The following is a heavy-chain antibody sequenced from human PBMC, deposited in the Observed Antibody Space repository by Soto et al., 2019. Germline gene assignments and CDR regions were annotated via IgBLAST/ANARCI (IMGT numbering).Heavy chain of an antibody. CDR1: GYSFTSYA. CDR3: ATLYGDYEVDAFDI. D-gene: IGHD4-17*01. Sequence: QVQLVQSGAEVKKPGASAKVSCKASGYSFTSYAMHWVRQAPGQRLEWMGWINAGNGNTKYSQKFQGRVTITRDTSASTAYMELSSLRSEDTAVYYCATLYGDYEVDAFDIWGQGTMVTVSS. J-gene: IGHJ3*02. V-gene: IGHV1-3*01. CDR2: INAGNGNT.